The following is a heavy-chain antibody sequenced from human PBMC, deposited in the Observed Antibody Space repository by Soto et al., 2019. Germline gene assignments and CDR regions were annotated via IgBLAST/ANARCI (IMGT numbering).Heavy chain of an antibody. Sequence: PGGSLRLSCAGSGFTFSSHGMHWVRQAPGKGLEWVAAISHDGSDKYYTDSVKGRFTISRDNSKNTLYLQTNSLRAEDTAVYYCAKDDTIKALDYWGQGTQVTVSS. CDR1: GFTFSSHG. CDR3: AKDDTIKALDY. D-gene: IGHD2-2*01. V-gene: IGHV3-30*18. J-gene: IGHJ4*02. CDR2: ISHDGSDK.